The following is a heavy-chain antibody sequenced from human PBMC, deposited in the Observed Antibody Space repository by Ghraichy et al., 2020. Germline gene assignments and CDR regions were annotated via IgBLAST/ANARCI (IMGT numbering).Heavy chain of an antibody. Sequence: SETLSLTCTVSGGSISSYYWSWIRQPPGKGLEWIGYIYYSGSTNYNPSLKSRVTISVDTSKNQFSLKLSSVTAADTAVYYCAREFRSGAFDIWGQGTMVTVSS. CDR1: GGSISSYY. CDR3: AREFRSGAFDI. V-gene: IGHV4-59*01. CDR2: IYYSGST. J-gene: IGHJ3*02.